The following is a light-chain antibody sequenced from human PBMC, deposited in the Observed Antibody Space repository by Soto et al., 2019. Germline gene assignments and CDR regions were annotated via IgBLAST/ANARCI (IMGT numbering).Light chain of an antibody. CDR1: QDINDY. V-gene: IGKV1-16*01. J-gene: IGKJ4*01. CDR3: HQYDTYPLT. CDR2: AAS. Sequence: DIQMTQSPSSLSASVGDRVTITCRASQDINDYLAWFQQKPGKAPESLIFAASRLQGGVPSRFSGRGSGTDFTLTITSLQPEDFATYYCHQYDTYPLTFGGGTKVEI.